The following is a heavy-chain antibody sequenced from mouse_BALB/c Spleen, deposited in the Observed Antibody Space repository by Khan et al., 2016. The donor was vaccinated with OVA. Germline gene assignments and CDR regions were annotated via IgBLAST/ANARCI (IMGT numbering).Heavy chain of an antibody. J-gene: IGHJ4*01. Sequence: QIQLVQSGPELKKPGETVKISCKASGYSFTNYGMNWVKQSPGKALKWMGWINTYTGEATYADDLEGRFAFSLETSAKTAYLQINILKSEDTATYFCATPPDFSYTFAYWGQGTSVTVSS. CDR1: GYSFTNYG. V-gene: IGHV9-3-1*01. CDR3: ATPPDFSYTFAY. D-gene: IGHD2-12*01. CDR2: INTYTGEA.